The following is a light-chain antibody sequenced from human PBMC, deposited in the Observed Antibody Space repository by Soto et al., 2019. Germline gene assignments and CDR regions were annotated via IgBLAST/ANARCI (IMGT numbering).Light chain of an antibody. CDR1: QSISSW. J-gene: IGKJ2*01. CDR3: QQYSSYSAYT. V-gene: IGKV1-5*03. CDR2: KAS. Sequence: DIQMTQSPSTLSASVGDRVTMTCRASQSISSWLAWHQQKAGKAPKLLIYKASSLESGVPSRFSGSGSGTEFTLTISSLQPDDFATYYCQQYSSYSAYTFGQGTNLEIK.